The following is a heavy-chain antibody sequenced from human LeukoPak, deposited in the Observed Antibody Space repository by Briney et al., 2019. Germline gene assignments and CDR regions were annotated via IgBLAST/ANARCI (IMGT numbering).Heavy chain of an antibody. D-gene: IGHD5-12*01. J-gene: IGHJ4*02. V-gene: IGHV1-2*04. CDR1: GYTFTGYY. CDR2: INPNSGGT. Sequence: ASVKVSCKASGYTFTGYYMHWVRQAPGQGLEWMGWINPNSGGTNYAQKFQGWVTMTRDTSISTAYMELSRLRSDDTAVYYCVRGGIYSGYDFPDYWGQGTLVTVSS. CDR3: VRGGIYSGYDFPDY.